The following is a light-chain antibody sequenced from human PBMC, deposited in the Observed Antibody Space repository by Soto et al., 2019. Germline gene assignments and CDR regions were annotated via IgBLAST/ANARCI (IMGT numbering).Light chain of an antibody. CDR2: GAS. V-gene: IGKV3-20*01. J-gene: IGKJ4*01. CDR1: QSVSSSY. Sequence: EIVLTQSPGTLSLSPGERATLSCRASQSVSSSYLAWYQQKPGQAPSLLIYGASSRATGIPDRFSGSGSGTDFTLTIHGLEPEDFEVSYCQQYGSSPLTFGGGTKVEIK. CDR3: QQYGSSPLT.